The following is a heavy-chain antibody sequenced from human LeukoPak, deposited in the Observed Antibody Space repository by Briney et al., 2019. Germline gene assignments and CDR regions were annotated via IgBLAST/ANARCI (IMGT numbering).Heavy chain of an antibody. CDR2: ISYDGSNK. Sequence: GGSLRLSWAASGFTFSSYAMHWVRQAPGKGLEWVAVISYDGSNKYYADSVKGRFTISRDNSKNTLYLQMNSLRAEDTAVYYCARDVPTVEDAFDIWGQGTMVTVSS. CDR3: ARDVPTVEDAFDI. CDR1: GFTFSSYA. D-gene: IGHD4-23*01. V-gene: IGHV3-30-3*01. J-gene: IGHJ3*02.